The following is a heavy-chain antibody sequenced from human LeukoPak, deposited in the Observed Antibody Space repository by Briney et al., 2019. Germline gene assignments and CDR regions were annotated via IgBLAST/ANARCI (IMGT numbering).Heavy chain of an antibody. CDR1: GYTFTSYY. CDR2: INPSSGSR. CDR3: ARDACSSTICQAGGNWFDP. D-gene: IGHD2-2*01. V-gene: IGHV1-46*01. J-gene: IGHJ5*02. Sequence: GASVNVSCKASGYTFTSYYMHWVRQAPGQGLEWMGTINPSSGSRSYAQKFQGRVTMTSDTSTNIVYMELSSLRSEDTAVYFCARDACSSTICQAGGNWFDPWGQGTLVIVS.